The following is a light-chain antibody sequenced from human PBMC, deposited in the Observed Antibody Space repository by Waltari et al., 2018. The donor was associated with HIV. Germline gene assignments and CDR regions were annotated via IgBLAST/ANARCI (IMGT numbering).Light chain of an antibody. J-gene: IGLJ1*01. CDR3: AAWDVSLRGAYV. V-gene: IGLV1-47*01. Sequence: QSVLTQPPSASGTPGQRVTISCSGARSDIGSTSVYWYQQLPGTAPKLLIYRNNQRPSGVPDRFSASKSGTSASLAISGLRSEDEADYYCAAWDVSLRGAYVFGTGTKVAVL. CDR1: RSDIGSTS. CDR2: RNN.